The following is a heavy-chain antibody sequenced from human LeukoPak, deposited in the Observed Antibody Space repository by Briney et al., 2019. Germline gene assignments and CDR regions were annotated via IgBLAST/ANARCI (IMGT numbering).Heavy chain of an antibody. Sequence: GGSLRLSCAASGFTFTSYAMTWVRQAPGKGLEWVSAISGSGGSTYYADSVKGRFTISRDNSKNTLYLQMNSLRAEDTAVYYCARHLSGVAGYTYGRGIDFWGQGTLVTVSS. CDR1: GFTFTSYA. J-gene: IGHJ4*02. V-gene: IGHV3-23*01. D-gene: IGHD5-18*01. CDR2: ISGSGGST. CDR3: ARHLSGVAGYTYGRGIDF.